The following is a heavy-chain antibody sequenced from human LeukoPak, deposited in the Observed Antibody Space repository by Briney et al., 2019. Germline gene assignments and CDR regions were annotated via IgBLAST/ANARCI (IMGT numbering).Heavy chain of an antibody. J-gene: IGHJ3*02. CDR3: APLGTGDAFDI. Sequence: SETLSLTCTVSGDSFTRYYWSWIRQPPGKGLEWIGSIYYSGSTYYNPSLKSRVTISVDTSKNQFSLKLSSVTAADTAVYYCAPLGTGDAFDIWGQGTMVTVSS. CDR1: GDSFTRYY. V-gene: IGHV4-39*01. CDR2: IYYSGST. D-gene: IGHD7-27*01.